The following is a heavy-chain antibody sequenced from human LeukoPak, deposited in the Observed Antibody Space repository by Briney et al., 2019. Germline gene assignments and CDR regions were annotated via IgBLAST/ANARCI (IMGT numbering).Heavy chain of an antibody. V-gene: IGHV3-7*01. D-gene: IGHD6-19*01. CDR3: AKNVPQSDRSWYFDY. J-gene: IGHJ4*02. CDR1: GFTFDDYG. CDR2: IKHDGSEK. Sequence: GGSLRLSCAASGFTFDDYGLSWVRQAPGKGLEWVANIKHDGSEKYYVDSVKGRFTISRDNAQTSLYLQMNSLRTDDTAVYYCAKNVPQSDRSWYFDYWGQGTLVTVSS.